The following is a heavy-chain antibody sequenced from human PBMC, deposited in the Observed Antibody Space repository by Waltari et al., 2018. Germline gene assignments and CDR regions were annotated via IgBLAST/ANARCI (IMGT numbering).Heavy chain of an antibody. CDR1: GFTFSRYW. CDR3: ARVATKTYSSPVPERPYYYGMDV. D-gene: IGHD6-13*01. V-gene: IGHV3-74*01. CDR2: INSDGSST. Sequence: EEQLVESGGGLVQPGESLRLYCAASGFTFSRYWMDWVRQAPGKGLVWVSRINSDGSSTIYAESVKGRFTISRDNAKNTLYVQMNRLRAEDTAVYYCARVATKTYSSPVPERPYYYGMDVWGQGTTVTVSS. J-gene: IGHJ6*02.